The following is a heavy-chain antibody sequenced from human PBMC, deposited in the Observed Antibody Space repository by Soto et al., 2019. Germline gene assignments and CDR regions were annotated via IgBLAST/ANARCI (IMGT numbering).Heavy chain of an antibody. CDR3: ARRPLRDYYYCGMDV. CDR1: GFTVSSNY. Sequence: EVQLVESGGGLIQPGGSLRLSCAASGFTVSSNYMSWVRQAPGKGLEWVSVIYSGGSTYYADSVKGRFTISRDNSKNTRYLQMTSLRAEDTAVYYCARRPLRDYYYCGMDVWGQGTTVTVSS. J-gene: IGHJ6*02. D-gene: IGHD4-17*01. V-gene: IGHV3-53*01. CDR2: IYSGGST.